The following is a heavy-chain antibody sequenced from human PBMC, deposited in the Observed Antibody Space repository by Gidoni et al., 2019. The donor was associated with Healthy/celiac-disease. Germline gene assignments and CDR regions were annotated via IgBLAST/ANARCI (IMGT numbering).Heavy chain of an antibody. CDR3: ARAGWLPSGAFDI. D-gene: IGHD3-22*01. J-gene: IGHJ3*02. CDR1: GYTFTGYD. V-gene: IGHV1-2*04. CDR2: INPNSGGT. Sequence: QVQLVKSGAEVKKPGASVKVSCKASGYTFTGYDKHWVRQATGQGLEWMGWINPNSGGTNYAQKCQGWVTMTRDTSISTAYMELSRLRSDDTAVYYCARAGWLPSGAFDILSQGTMLTVSS.